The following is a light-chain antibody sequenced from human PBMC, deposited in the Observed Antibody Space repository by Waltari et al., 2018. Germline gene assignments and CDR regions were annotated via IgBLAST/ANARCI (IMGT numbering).Light chain of an antibody. CDR1: SSDVGSYNL. CDR2: EVS. J-gene: IGLJ3*02. V-gene: IGLV2-23*02. CDR3: CSYTGSSWV. Sequence: QSALTQPASVSGSPGQSITISCTGTSSDVGSYNLVSWYQQHPCNAPNLMIYEVSKRPSWVSDRFSASRSGNTASLTISGLQAEDEADYYCCSYTGSSWVFGGGTKLTVL.